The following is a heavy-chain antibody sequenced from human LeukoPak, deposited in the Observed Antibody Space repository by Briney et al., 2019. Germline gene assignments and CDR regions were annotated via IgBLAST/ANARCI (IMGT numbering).Heavy chain of an antibody. D-gene: IGHD3-22*01. CDR1: GFTFSSYA. CDR3: ARAQYYYDSSGYVRLDASDI. CDR2: IYSGGST. V-gene: IGHV3-66*01. Sequence: SGGSLRLSCAASGFTFSSYAMSWVRQAPGKGLEWVSVIYSGGSTYYADSVKGRFTISRDNSKNTLYLQMNSLRAEDTAVYFCARAQYYYDSSGYVRLDASDIWGQGTMVTVSS. J-gene: IGHJ3*02.